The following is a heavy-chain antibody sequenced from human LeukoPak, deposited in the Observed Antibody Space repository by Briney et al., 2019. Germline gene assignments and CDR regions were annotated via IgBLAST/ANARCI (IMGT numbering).Heavy chain of an antibody. CDR1: GFTFSSYS. Sequence: GGSLRLSCAASGFTFSSYSMNWVRQAPGKGLEWVSSISSSSSYIYYADSVKGRFTISRDNSKNTLYLQMNSLRAEDTAVYYCARDLPYYYDSSGQAFDYWGQGTLVTVSS. CDR2: ISSSSSYI. CDR3: ARDLPYYYDSSGQAFDY. D-gene: IGHD3-22*01. J-gene: IGHJ4*02. V-gene: IGHV3-21*04.